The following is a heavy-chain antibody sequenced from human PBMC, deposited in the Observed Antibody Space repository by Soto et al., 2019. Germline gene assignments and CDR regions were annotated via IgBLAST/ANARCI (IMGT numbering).Heavy chain of an antibody. Sequence: ASVKVSCKASGYTFTSYGISWVRQAPGQGLEWMGWISAYNGNTNYAQKLQGRVTMTTDTSTSTAYMELRSLRSDDTAVYYCARGYYYDSSGYYYWFDPWGQGTLVTVSS. D-gene: IGHD3-22*01. V-gene: IGHV1-18*01. CDR2: ISAYNGNT. J-gene: IGHJ5*02. CDR3: ARGYYYDSSGYYYWFDP. CDR1: GYTFTSYG.